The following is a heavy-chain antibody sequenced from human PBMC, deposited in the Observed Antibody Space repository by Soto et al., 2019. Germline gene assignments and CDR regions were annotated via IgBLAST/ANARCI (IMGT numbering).Heavy chain of an antibody. V-gene: IGHV3-33*01. J-gene: IGHJ4*02. CDR2: IWYDGSNK. CDR3: ARDSQWILTAGIKPVFYFDS. CDR1: GFTFSSYA. D-gene: IGHD2-2*03. Sequence: PGGSLRLSCAASGFTFSSYAMHWVRQAPGKGLEWVAVIWYDGSNKYFADSVKGRFTISRDNSKNTLFLQMDSLRAEDTAVYYWARDSQWILTAGIKPVFYFDSWGQGTLVTVSS.